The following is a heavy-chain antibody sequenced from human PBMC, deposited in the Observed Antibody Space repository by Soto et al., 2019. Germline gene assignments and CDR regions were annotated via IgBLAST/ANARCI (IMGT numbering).Heavy chain of an antibody. J-gene: IGHJ6*02. D-gene: IGHD3-22*01. CDR2: IIPIFGTA. CDR1: GGTFSSYA. Sequence: SVKVSCTASGGTFSSYAISWVRQAPGQGLEWMGGIIPIFGTANYAQKFQGRVTITADESTSTAYMELSSLRSEDTAVYYCARVRDSSGYSPRYYYYGMDVWGQGTTVTVSS. CDR3: ARVRDSSGYSPRYYYYGMDV. V-gene: IGHV1-69*13.